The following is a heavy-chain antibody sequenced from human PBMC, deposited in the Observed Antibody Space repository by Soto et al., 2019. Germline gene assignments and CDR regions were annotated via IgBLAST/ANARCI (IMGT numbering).Heavy chain of an antibody. CDR3: ARDQGYYDSSGPIY. V-gene: IGHV3-33*01. CDR1: GFTFSSYG. CDR2: IWYDGSNK. J-gene: IGHJ4*02. Sequence: ESGGGVVQPGRSLRLSCAASGFTFSSYGMHWVRQAPGKGLEWVAVIWYDGSNKYYADSVKGRFTISRDNSKNTLYLQMNSLRAEDTAVYYCARDQGYYDSSGPIYWGQGTLVTVSS. D-gene: IGHD3-22*01.